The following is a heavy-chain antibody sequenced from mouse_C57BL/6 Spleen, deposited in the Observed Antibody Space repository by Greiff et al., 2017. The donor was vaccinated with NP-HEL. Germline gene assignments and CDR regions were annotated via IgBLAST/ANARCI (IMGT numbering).Heavy chain of an antibody. CDR3: TTGYGSSYAGYFDY. Sequence: DVKLQESGAELVRPGASVKLSCTASGFNIKDYYMHWVKQRPEQGLEWIGRIDPEDGDTEYAPKFQGKATMTADTSSNTAYLQLSSLTSEDTAVYYCTTGYGSSYAGYFDYWGQGTTLTVSS. D-gene: IGHD1-1*01. CDR2: IDPEDGDT. V-gene: IGHV14-1*01. J-gene: IGHJ2*01. CDR1: GFNIKDYY.